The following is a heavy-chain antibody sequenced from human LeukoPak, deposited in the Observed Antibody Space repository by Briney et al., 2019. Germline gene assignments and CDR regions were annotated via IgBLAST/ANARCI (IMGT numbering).Heavy chain of an antibody. CDR3: AKVSSGNNDDWFDP. J-gene: IGHJ5*02. D-gene: IGHD1-26*01. Sequence: GGSLRLSCAASGFTFSGYSMSWVRQAPGKGLEWVSAISGRGDSTYYADSVRGRFTNSRDNSKNMLYLQMSSLRAEDTAVYYCAKVSSGNNDDWFDPWGQGTLVTASS. V-gene: IGHV3-23*01. CDR2: ISGRGDST. CDR1: GFTFSGYS.